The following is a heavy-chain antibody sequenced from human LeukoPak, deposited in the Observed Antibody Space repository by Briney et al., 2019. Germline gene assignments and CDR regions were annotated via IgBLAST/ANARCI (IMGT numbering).Heavy chain of an antibody. CDR2: ISISGSTI. CDR1: GFTFSSYE. D-gene: IGHD2-15*01. CDR3: VRGGGSCCRINAFDI. J-gene: IGHJ3*02. Sequence: QPGGSLRLSCAASGFTFSSYEMNWVRQAPGKGLEWVSYISISGSTIYNADSVKGRFTISRDNAKNSLYLQMNSLRAEDTAVYYCVRGGGSCCRINAFDIWGQGTRVTVSS. V-gene: IGHV3-48*03.